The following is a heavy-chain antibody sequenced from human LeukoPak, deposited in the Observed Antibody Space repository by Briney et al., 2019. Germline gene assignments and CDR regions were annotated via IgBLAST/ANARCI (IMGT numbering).Heavy chain of an antibody. J-gene: IGHJ4*02. CDR3: ARQVRCSSTSCLDY. CDR2: LYPGDSDT. D-gene: IGHD2-2*01. CDR1: GYSFTSYW. V-gene: IGHV5-51*01. Sequence: GESLKISCKGSGYSFTSYWIGWVRQMPGKGLEWVGILYPGDSDTRYSPSFQGQVTISADKSISTAYLQWSSLKASDTAMYYCARQVRCSSTSCLDYWDQGTLVTVSS.